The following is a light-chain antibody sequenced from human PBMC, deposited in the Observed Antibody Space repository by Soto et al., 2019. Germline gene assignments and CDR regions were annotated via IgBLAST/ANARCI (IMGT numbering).Light chain of an antibody. CDR2: DVT. CDR1: SSDVGGYNY. J-gene: IGLJ1*01. CDR3: SSYTSSSTPFV. V-gene: IGLV2-14*03. Sequence: QSVLTQPASVSWSPGQSITISCTGTSSDVGGYNYVSWYQQHPGKAPKLIIYDVTNRHSGVSDRFSGSKSGNTASLTISGLQAEDGTDYYCSSYTSSSTPFVFGTGTKLTVL.